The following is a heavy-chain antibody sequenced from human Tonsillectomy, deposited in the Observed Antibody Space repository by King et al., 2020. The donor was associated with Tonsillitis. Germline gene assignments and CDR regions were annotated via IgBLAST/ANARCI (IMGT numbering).Heavy chain of an antibody. CDR1: GGSISSGSYH. J-gene: IGHJ6*03. CDR2: IYTSGST. V-gene: IGHV4-61*02. D-gene: IGHD3-10*01. CDR3: ARDAWAMGVSGYYYYMDV. Sequence: VQLQESGPGLVKPSQTLSLTCTVSGGSISSGSYHWSWIRQPAGNGLEYIGRIYTSGSTNYNPSLKSRVTMSVDTSKNQFSLKLTSVTAADTSVYFCARDAWAMGVSGYYYYMDVWGKGTTVTVSS.